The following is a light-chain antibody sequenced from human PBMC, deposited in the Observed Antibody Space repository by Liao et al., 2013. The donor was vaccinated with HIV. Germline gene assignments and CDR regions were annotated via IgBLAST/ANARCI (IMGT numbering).Light chain of an antibody. J-gene: IGLJ2*01. CDR1: LLGDKY. CDR3: QAWDRNTGVV. Sequence: SYELTQPPSVSVSPGQTASISCSGDLLGDKYVSWYQQKPGQSPLLVIYQDAKRPSGIPERISGSSSGDTATLTISGTQAMDEADYYCQAWDRNTGVVFGGGTKLTVV. V-gene: IGLV3-1*01. CDR2: QDA.